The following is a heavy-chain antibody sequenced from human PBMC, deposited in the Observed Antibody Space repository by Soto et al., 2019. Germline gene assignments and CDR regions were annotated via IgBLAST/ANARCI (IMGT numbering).Heavy chain of an antibody. D-gene: IGHD2-2*01. CDR2: ISSSGSTI. V-gene: IGHV3-11*01. CDR3: ARVPGCSSTSCYGAYNWFDP. J-gene: IGHJ5*02. CDR1: GFTFSDYY. Sequence: PGGSLRLSCAASGFTFSDYYMSWIRQAPGKGLEWVSYISSSGSTIYYADSVKGRFTISRDNAKNSLYLQMNSLRAEDTAVYYCARVPGCSSTSCYGAYNWFDPWGQGTLVTVSS.